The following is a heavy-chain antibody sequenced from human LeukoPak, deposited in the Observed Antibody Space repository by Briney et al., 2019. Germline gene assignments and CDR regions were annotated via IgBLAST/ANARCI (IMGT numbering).Heavy chain of an antibody. Sequence: GESLKISCKGSGYSFSSYWIGWVRQMPGKGLEWMGIIYPGDSDTRYSPSFQGQVTISADKSISTAYLQWSSLKASDTAMYYCARGGVVVVPAAIKADYYYMDVWGKGTTVTVSS. CDR3: ARGGVVVVPAAIKADYYYMDV. CDR2: IYPGDSDT. D-gene: IGHD2-2*01. CDR1: GYSFSSYW. V-gene: IGHV5-51*01. J-gene: IGHJ6*03.